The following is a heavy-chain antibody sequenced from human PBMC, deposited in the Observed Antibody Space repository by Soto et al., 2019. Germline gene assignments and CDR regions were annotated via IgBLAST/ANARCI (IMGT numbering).Heavy chain of an antibody. D-gene: IGHD3-9*01. Sequence: GASVKVSCKASGGTFSSYAISWVRQAPGQGLEWMGGIIPIFGTANYAQKFQGRVTITADESTSTAYMELSSLRSEDTAVYYCARAGENVLRYFDWSSSTIYYFDYWGQGTLVTVSS. CDR3: ARAGENVLRYFDWSSSTIYYFDY. CDR2: IIPIFGTA. V-gene: IGHV1-69*13. J-gene: IGHJ4*02. CDR1: GGTFSSYA.